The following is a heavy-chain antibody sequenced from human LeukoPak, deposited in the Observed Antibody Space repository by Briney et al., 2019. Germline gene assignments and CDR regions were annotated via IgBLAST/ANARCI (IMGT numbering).Heavy chain of an antibody. D-gene: IGHD1-26*01. CDR2: ISGSGART. CDR1: GFTFSSYA. CDR3: AKDMGEDGSYYLDY. J-gene: IGHJ4*02. V-gene: IGHV3-23*01. Sequence: GESLRLSCAASGFTFSSYAMSWVRQAPGKGLEWVSAISGSGARTYYAGSVKGRFTISRDTSKNTLYLQMNSLRAEDTAVYYCAKDMGEDGSYYLDYWGQGTLVTVSS.